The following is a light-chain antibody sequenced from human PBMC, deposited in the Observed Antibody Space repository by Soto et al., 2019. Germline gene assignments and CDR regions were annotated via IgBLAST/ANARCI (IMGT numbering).Light chain of an antibody. V-gene: IGLV2-14*01. J-gene: IGLJ2*01. CDR2: EVS. Sequence: QSALTQPASVSGSPGQSITISCTGTSSDVGGYKYVSWYQQHPGKAPKLMISEVSNRPSGVSNRFSGSKSGNTASLTISGLQAEDDADYYCSSYTSSTILPVVFGGGTQLTVL. CDR3: SSYTSSTILPVV. CDR1: SSDVGGYKY.